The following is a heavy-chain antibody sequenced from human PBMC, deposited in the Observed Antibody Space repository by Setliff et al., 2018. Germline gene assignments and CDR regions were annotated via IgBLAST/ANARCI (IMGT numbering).Heavy chain of an antibody. V-gene: IGHV3-33*01. D-gene: IGHD2-21*02. CDR1: GFTFSNYG. J-gene: IGHJ6*02. CDR2: IWNDGSSK. Sequence: GGSLRLSCVASGFTFSNYGMHWVRQAPGKGLEWVALIWNDGSSKFYGDSVKGRFTISRDNSKNTLYLQMDSLRAEDTAVYYCARNWVTAQHYYYGMDVWGQGTTVTAP. CDR3: ARNWVTAQHYYYGMDV.